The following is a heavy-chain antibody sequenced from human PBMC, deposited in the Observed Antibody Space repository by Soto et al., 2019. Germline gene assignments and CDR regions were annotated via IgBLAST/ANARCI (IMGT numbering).Heavy chain of an antibody. CDR2: IYHSGST. D-gene: IGHD6-13*01. CDR3: ARLQLVQWYFDY. V-gene: IGHV4-4*02. J-gene: IGHJ4*02. CDR1: GFSISSINW. Sequence: SETLSLTCAVSGFSISSINWWSGVRQPPGKGLEWIGEIYHSGSTNYNPSLKSRVTISVDKSKNQFPLKLSSVTAADTAVYYCARLQLVQWYFDYWGQGTLVTVS.